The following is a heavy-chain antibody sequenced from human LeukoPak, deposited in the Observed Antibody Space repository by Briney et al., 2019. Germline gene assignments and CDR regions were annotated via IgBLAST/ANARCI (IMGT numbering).Heavy chain of an antibody. CDR3: ARDFGIVAAGSWFDP. Sequence: GASVKVSCKASGYTFTGYYMHWVRQAPGQGLEWMGWINPNSGGTNYAQKFQGRVTMTRDTSISTAYMELSRLRSDDTAVYYCARDFGIVAAGSWFDPWGQGTLVTVSS. D-gene: IGHD6-13*01. J-gene: IGHJ5*02. V-gene: IGHV1-2*02. CDR1: GYTFTGYY. CDR2: INPNSGGT.